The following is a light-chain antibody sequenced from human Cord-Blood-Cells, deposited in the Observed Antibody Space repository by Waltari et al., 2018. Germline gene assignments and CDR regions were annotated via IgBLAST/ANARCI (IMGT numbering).Light chain of an antibody. CDR3: QQSYSTPYT. V-gene: IGKV1-39*01. CDR2: AAS. Sequence: DIQMTQSPSSLSASVGDRVTITCRASQSISSYLNWYQQKPGKAPKLLIYAASSLQSGVPSRFSCSGSGTDFTLTISSLQPEDFATYYCQQSYSTPYTFGQGTKLKIK. J-gene: IGKJ2*01. CDR1: QSISSY.